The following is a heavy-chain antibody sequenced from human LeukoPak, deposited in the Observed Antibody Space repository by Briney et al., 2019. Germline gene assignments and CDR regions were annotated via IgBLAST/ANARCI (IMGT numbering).Heavy chain of an antibody. CDR2: IRYDGSNK. V-gene: IGHV3-30*02. D-gene: IGHD4-17*01. CDR1: GFTFSSYG. J-gene: IGHJ4*02. Sequence: GGSLRLSCAASGFTFSSYGMHWVRQAPGKGLEWVAFIRYDGSNKYYADSVKGRFTISRDNSKNTLYLQMNSLRAEDTAVYYCASPAYGDYALFDYWGQGTLVTVSS. CDR3: ASPAYGDYALFDY.